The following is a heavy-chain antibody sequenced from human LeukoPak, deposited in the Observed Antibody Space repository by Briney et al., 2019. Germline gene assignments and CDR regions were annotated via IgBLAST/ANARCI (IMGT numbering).Heavy chain of an antibody. J-gene: IGHJ4*02. V-gene: IGHV1-69*04. CDR3: ARDFVDTTVASFDS. CDR2: IIPFLDLA. Sequence: GASVKVSCKASGGTFNNYVINWVRQAPGQGLEWMGRIIPFLDLAKYAQKFQGRVLITADKSTNTAYMELSSLRSEDTAVYYRARDFVDTTVASFDSWGQGTLVTVSS. D-gene: IGHD5-18*01. CDR1: GGTFNNYV.